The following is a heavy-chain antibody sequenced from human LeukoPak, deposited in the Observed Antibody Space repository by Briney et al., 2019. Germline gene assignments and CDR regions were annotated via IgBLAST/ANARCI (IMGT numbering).Heavy chain of an antibody. V-gene: IGHV4-38-2*02. J-gene: IGHJ5*02. D-gene: IGHD6-19*01. CDR3: ARGVSRYSSGWYGPSWFDP. CDR1: GFSISSDYY. CDR2: INHSGST. Sequence: SETLSLTFTVSGFSISSDYYWGWIRQPPGKGLEWIGEINHSGSTNYNPSLKSRVTISVDTSKNQFSLKLSSVTAADTAVYYCARGVSRYSSGWYGPSWFDPWGQGTLVTVSS.